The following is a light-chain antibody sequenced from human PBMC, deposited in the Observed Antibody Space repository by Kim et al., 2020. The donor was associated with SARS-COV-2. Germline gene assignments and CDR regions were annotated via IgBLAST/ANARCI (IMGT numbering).Light chain of an antibody. CDR3: QKYYSDPL. Sequence: SASVGDRVTITCRARQDISNYLAWYQQKPGKVPKLLIYAASTLQSGVSSRFGGTGSGTDFTLTISSLQPEDVATYYCQKYYSDPLFGQGTKVDIK. V-gene: IGKV1-27*01. J-gene: IGKJ1*01. CDR1: QDISNY. CDR2: AAS.